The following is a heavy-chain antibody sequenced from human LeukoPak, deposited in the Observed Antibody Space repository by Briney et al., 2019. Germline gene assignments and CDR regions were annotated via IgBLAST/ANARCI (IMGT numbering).Heavy chain of an antibody. CDR1: GFTFSNAW. J-gene: IGHJ4*02. V-gene: IGHV3-15*01. D-gene: IGHD3-22*01. Sequence: GGSLRLSCAASGFTFSNAWMSWVRQAPGKGLKWVGRIKSKTDGGTTDYAAPVKGRFTISRDGSKNTLYLQMNGLKTEDTAVYYCTTAGNPTYYYDSSGYYYPYYYFDYWGQGTLVTVSS. CDR2: IKSKTDGGTT. CDR3: TTAGNPTYYYDSSGYYYPYYYFDY.